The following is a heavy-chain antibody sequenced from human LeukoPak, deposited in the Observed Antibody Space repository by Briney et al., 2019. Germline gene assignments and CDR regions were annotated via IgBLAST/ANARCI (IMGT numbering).Heavy chain of an antibody. J-gene: IGHJ4*02. CDR2: IIGSGGSI. V-gene: IGHV3-23*01. D-gene: IGHD1-26*01. CDR3: AKDGSGSYWRTFFDY. Sequence: GGSLRLSCAASGFTFSTYAMSWVRQAPGKGLEWVSLIIGSGGSIHYADSVRGRFTISRDNFKNTVFLQLSSLRPEDTAVYYCAKDGSGSYWRTFFDYWGQGTLVTVSS. CDR1: GFTFSTYA.